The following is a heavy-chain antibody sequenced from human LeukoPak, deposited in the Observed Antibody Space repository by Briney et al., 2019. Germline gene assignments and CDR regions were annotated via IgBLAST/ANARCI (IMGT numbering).Heavy chain of an antibody. D-gene: IGHD3-16*01. CDR2: IYLGDSDT. J-gene: IGHJ4*02. Sequence: GESLKTPCKMSGYDYTHTYFGWGRQQPGKGLEGMGSIYLGDSDTTFRRSVQGQVTIPVDKSIGTAYSHWRSLKASDHAIYYCGRLGARFIDFWGQGTLVTVS. V-gene: IGHV5-51*01. CDR1: GYDYTHTY. CDR3: GRLGARFIDF.